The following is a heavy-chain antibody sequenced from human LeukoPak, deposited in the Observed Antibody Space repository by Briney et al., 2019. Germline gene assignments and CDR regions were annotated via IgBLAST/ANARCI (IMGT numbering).Heavy chain of an antibody. D-gene: IGHD3-10*01. CDR2: ISGSGGST. J-gene: IGHJ4*02. CDR3: AKGGVPGGLWD. CDR1: GFTFSSYW. V-gene: IGHV3-23*01. Sequence: GGSLRLSCAASGFTFSSYWMSWVRQAPGKGLEWVSAISGSGGSTYYADSVKGRFTISRDNSKNTLYLQMNSLRAEDTAVYYCAKGGVPGGLWDWGQGTLVTVSS.